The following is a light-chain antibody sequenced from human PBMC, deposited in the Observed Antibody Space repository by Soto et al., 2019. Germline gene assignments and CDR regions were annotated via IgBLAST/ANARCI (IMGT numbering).Light chain of an antibody. CDR1: QSVSSY. V-gene: IGKV3-11*01. CDR2: DAS. Sequence: EIVLTQSPAILSMSPGERATLSCRASQSVSSYFAWYQQKPGQAPRLLIYDASNRATGVPARFSGSGSGKDFPLPITILEPEDFEFYSGKQRGSSPVPFGEGTKV. CDR3: KQRGSSPVP. J-gene: IGKJ4*01.